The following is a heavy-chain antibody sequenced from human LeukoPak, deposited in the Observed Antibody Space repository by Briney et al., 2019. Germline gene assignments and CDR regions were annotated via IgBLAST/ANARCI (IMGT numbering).Heavy chain of an antibody. CDR3: ARGTQSPVSGYFDF. V-gene: IGHV3-48*03. CDR1: GFIFSSDD. CDR2: ISSGGSTT. J-gene: IGHJ4*02. D-gene: IGHD3-10*01. Sequence: TGGSLRLSCAASGFIFSSDDMNWVRQAPGKGLEWVSYISSGGSTTSYADSVKGRFTISRDNAKNSLYLQMNSPRAEDTAVYYCARGTQSPVSGYFDFWGQGTLVTVSS.